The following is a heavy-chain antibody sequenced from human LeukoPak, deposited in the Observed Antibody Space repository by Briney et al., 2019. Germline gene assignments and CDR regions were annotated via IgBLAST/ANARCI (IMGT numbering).Heavy chain of an antibody. CDR1: GFTFSSSW. CDR3: AKATYSTSPGYYFDY. CDR2: IKQDGGEK. J-gene: IGHJ4*02. Sequence: GGSLRLSCAASGFTFSSSWMTWVRQAPGKGLEWVANIKQDGGEKYYVDSVKGRFTISRDNAKNSLYLQMNSLRAEDTAFYYCAKATYSTSPGYYFDYWGQGTLVTVSS. D-gene: IGHD6-6*01. V-gene: IGHV3-7*03.